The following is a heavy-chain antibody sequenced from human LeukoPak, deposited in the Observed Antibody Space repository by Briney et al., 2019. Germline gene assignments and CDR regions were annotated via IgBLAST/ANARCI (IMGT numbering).Heavy chain of an antibody. Sequence: SETLSLTCTVSGGSISSYYWSWIRQPPGKGLEWLGYISYSGSAGYNPSHQSRVTISIDTPKNQFSLRLSSVTAADTAVYYCARRDVATGIDFWGQGTLVTVSS. CDR3: ARRDVATGIDF. V-gene: IGHV4-59*01. CDR2: ISYSGSA. J-gene: IGHJ4*02. CDR1: GGSISSYY.